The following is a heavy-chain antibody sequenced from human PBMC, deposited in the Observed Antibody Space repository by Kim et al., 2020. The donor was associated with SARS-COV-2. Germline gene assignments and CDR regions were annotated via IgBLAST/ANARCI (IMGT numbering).Heavy chain of an antibody. CDR2: ISYDGSNK. J-gene: IGHJ4*02. CDR3: ARDTPAG. Sequence: GGSLRLSCAASGFTFSSYAMHWVRQAPGKGLEWVAVISYDGSNKYYADSVKGRFTISRDNSKNTLYLQMNSLRAEDTAVYYCARDTPAGWGQGTLVTVSS. V-gene: IGHV3-30*04. CDR1: GFTFSSYA.